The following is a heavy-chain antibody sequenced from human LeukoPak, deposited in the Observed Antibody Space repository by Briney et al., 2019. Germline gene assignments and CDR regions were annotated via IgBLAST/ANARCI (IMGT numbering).Heavy chain of an antibody. CDR1: GGSISSSSYY. CDR3: ARAGLPNTDFDY. Sequence: SETLSLTCTVSGGSISSSSYYWGWIRQPPGKGLEWIESIYYSGSTYYNPSLKRRVTISVDTSKNQFSLKLSSVTAADTAVYYCARAGLPNTDFDYWGQGTLVTVSS. V-gene: IGHV4-39*07. J-gene: IGHJ4*02. D-gene: IGHD3-16*01. CDR2: IYYSGST.